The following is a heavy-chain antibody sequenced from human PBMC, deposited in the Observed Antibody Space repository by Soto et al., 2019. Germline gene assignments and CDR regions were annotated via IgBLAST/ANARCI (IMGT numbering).Heavy chain of an antibody. Sequence: VSSVKVSCKASGYTFTSYGISWVRQTPGQGLEWMGWISAYNGNTNYAQKLQGRVTMTTDTSTSTAYMELRSLRSDDTAVYYCAREGIYGSGSYYGTGWGQGTLVTVSS. CDR1: GYTFTSYG. D-gene: IGHD3-10*01. CDR3: AREGIYGSGSYYGTG. J-gene: IGHJ4*02. CDR2: ISAYNGNT. V-gene: IGHV1-18*01.